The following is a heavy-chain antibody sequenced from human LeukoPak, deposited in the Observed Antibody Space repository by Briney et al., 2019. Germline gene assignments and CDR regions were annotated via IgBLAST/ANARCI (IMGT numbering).Heavy chain of an antibody. D-gene: IGHD3-22*01. CDR1: GGTFSSYA. CDR2: IIPIFGTA. CDR3: ARKRNYYDSSGYINWFDP. Sequence: SVKVFCKASGGTFSSYAISWVRQAPGQGLEWMGGIIPIFGTANYAQKFQGRVTITTDESTSTAYMELSSLRSEDTAVYYCARKRNYYDSSGYINWFDPWGQGTLVTVSS. J-gene: IGHJ5*02. V-gene: IGHV1-69*05.